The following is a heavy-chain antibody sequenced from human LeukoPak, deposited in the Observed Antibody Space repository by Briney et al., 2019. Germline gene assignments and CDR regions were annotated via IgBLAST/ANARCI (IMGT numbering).Heavy chain of an antibody. CDR3: ARTSPTSHFDF. Sequence: GGSLRLSCVASGFTFTTYWMHWVRQAPGKGLVWVSRVNGDGSNSNYADSVKGRFTISRDNARNTLYLQMNGLRAEDTALYYCARTSPTSHFDFWGQGTLVTVSS. V-gene: IGHV3-74*01. CDR1: GFTFTTYW. CDR2: VNGDGSNS. D-gene: IGHD3-16*01. J-gene: IGHJ4*02.